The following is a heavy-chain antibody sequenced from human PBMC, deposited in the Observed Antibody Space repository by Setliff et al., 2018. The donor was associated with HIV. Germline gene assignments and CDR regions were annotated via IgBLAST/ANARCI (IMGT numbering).Heavy chain of an antibody. Sequence: SETLSLTCTVADGSISTGSYYWSWVRQPAGRGLEWIGRIYTSGSTNYNPSLKSRVTMSVDTSKNQFSLNLTSVTAADTAVYYCARDSGDDYSDYYYYGMDVWGQGTTVTVSS. J-gene: IGHJ6*02. V-gene: IGHV4-61*02. D-gene: IGHD4-4*01. CDR3: ARDSGDDYSDYYYYGMDV. CDR2: IYTSGST. CDR1: DGSISTGSYY.